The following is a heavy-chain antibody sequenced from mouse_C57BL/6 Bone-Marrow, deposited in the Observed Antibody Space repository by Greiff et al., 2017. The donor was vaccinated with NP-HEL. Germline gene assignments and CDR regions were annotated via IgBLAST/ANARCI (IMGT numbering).Heavy chain of an antibody. J-gene: IGHJ2*01. V-gene: IGHV5-17*01. CDR3: ARGDDGYYFDY. CDR1: GFTFSDYG. D-gene: IGHD2-3*01. CDR2: ISSGSSTI. Sequence: EVQVVESGGGLVKPGGSLKLSCAASGFTFSDYGMHWVRQAPEKGLEWVAYISSGSSTIYYADTVNGRFTISRDNAKNTLFLQMTSLRSEDTAMYYCARGDDGYYFDYWGQGTTLTVSS.